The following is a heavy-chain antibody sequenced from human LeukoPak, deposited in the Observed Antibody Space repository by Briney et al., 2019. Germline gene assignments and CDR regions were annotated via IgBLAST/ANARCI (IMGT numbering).Heavy chain of an antibody. V-gene: IGHV4-59*01. J-gene: IGHJ4*02. Sequence: SETLSLTCTVSGGSISSYYWSWIRQPPGKGLEWIGYIYYSGSTSYNPSLKSRVTISVETSKNQFPLKLSSVTVADTAVYYCARGSGWYESDYWGQGTLVTVCS. CDR3: ARGSGWYESDY. D-gene: IGHD6-19*01. CDR1: GGSISSYY. CDR2: IYYSGST.